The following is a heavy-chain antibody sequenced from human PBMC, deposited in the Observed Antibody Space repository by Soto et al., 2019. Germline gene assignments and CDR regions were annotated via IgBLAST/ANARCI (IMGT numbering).Heavy chain of an antibody. CDR1: GFTFKNFA. CDR3: AQDAVAYNGEWDWFDL. J-gene: IGHJ5*02. Sequence: EVQLLESGGGLVQPGGSLRLSCAASGFTFKNFAVSWVRQAPGKGMEWVSAIGGSGSSANYEDSVKGRFTVSRDDSKSNLYLQMSGLRVDDTALYYCAQDAVAYNGEWDWFDLWGQGTLVTVSS. D-gene: IGHD3-10*01. V-gene: IGHV3-23*01. CDR2: IGGSGSSA.